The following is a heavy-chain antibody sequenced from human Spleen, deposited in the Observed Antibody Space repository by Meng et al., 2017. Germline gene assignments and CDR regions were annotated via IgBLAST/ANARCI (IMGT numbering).Heavy chain of an antibody. CDR2: IYYSGGT. Sequence: QLPGSGPWPRKPFQTLSLTCTVSGASITSGGYDCSRIRQHPGKGLEWIGYIYYSGGTHYNPSLKSLVTISVDTSKNQFSLKLSSVTAADTAMYYCARINRRSLTGFDPWGQGTLVTVSS. V-gene: IGHV4-31*01. D-gene: IGHD2-8*02. J-gene: IGHJ5*02. CDR3: ARINRRSLTGFDP. CDR1: GASITSGGYD.